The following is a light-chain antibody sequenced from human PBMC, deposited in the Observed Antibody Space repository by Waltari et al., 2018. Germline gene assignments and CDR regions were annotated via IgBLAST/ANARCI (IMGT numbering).Light chain of an antibody. CDR1: QSISSW. CDR2: KAS. V-gene: IGKV1-5*03. CDR3: QQYNSYLYT. Sequence: DIQMTQSPSTLSASVGDRVPITCRASQSISSWLAWYQQKPGKAPNLLIYKASNLKSGVPSRFSGSGSGTEFTLTISSLQPDDFATYYCQQYNSYLYTFGQGTKLEIK. J-gene: IGKJ2*01.